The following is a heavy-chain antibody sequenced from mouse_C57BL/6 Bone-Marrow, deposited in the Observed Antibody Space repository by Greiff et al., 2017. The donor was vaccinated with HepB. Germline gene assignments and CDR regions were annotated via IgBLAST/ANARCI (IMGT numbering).Heavy chain of an antibody. CDR2: IYPRDGST. J-gene: IGHJ4*01. D-gene: IGHD2-5*01. CDR3: AMARSNYPYAMDY. V-gene: IGHV1-85*01. CDR1: GYTFTSYD. Sequence: VQLQQSGPELVKPGASVKLSCKASGYTFTSYDINWVKQRPGQGLEWIGWIYPRDGSTKYNEKFKGKATLTVDTSSSTAYMELHSLTSEDSAVYYCAMARSNYPYAMDYWGQGTSVTVSS.